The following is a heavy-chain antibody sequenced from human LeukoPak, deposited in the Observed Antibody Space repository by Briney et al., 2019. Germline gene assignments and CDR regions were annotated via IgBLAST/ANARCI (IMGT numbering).Heavy chain of an antibody. D-gene: IGHD6-6*01. CDR2: FKTNYNQV. CDR3: ARRLGAGWQLGGYYFDY. J-gene: IGHJ4*02. Sequence: GGSLRLSCVASGFTFSDYAMNWVRQAPGKGLEWVSTFKTNYNQVYYAESVRGRFTISTDNSKNTAYLQMNSLKASDTAMYYCARRLGAGWQLGGYYFDYWGQGTLVTVSS. CDR1: GFTFSDYA. V-gene: IGHV3-23*05.